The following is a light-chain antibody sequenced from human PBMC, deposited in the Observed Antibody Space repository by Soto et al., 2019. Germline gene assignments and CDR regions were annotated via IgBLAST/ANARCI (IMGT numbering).Light chain of an antibody. CDR1: SSDVGKYDR. CDR2: EVT. Sequence: QSVLSQPRSVSGSPGQSVTISCTGTSSDVGKYDRVSWYQQPPGTAPKLIIYEVTNRPSGVPARFSGSKSGNTASLTISGLQAEDEADYYCSSYISTSRYAFGAGTKVTVL. V-gene: IGLV2-18*02. CDR3: SSYISTSRYA. J-gene: IGLJ1*01.